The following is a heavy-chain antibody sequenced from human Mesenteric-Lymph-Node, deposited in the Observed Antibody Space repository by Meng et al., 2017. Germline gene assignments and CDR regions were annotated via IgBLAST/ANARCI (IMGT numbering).Heavy chain of an antibody. V-gene: IGHV3-48*03. CDR2: ISSSASTM. CDR3: ATDRRASAGSY. J-gene: IGHJ4*02. CDR1: RFTFSYYE. D-gene: IGHD6-13*01. Sequence: GGSLRLSCAASRFTFSYYEMKWVRQAPGKGRKWVSHISSSASTMDYADSVKGRFTVSRDNTKNSLFLQMNSLRAEDTALYYCATDRRASAGSYWGQGTLVTVSS.